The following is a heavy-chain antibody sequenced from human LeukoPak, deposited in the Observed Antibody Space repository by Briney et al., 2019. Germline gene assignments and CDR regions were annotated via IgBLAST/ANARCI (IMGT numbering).Heavy chain of an antibody. CDR1: GYTFTGYY. D-gene: IGHD3-22*01. V-gene: IGHV1-8*02. CDR2: MNPNGGNT. Sequence: ASVKVSCKASGYTFTGYYMHWVRQAPGQGLEWMGWMNPNGGNTGYAQKFQGRVTMTRNTSISTAYMELSSLRSEDTAVYYCARALFGYDSSGYYYGDYYYMDVWGKGTTVTISS. CDR3: ARALFGYDSSGYYYGDYYYMDV. J-gene: IGHJ6*03.